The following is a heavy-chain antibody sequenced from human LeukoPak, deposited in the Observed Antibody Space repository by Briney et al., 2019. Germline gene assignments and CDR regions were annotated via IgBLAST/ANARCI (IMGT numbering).Heavy chain of an antibody. Sequence: GGSLRLSCAASGFTFSSYAMHWVRQAPGKGLEWVSAISGSGGSTYYADSVKGRFTISRDNSKNTLYLQMNSLRAEDTAVYYCAKAGYSSSWSRKYYFDYWGQGTLVTVSS. D-gene: IGHD6-13*01. CDR2: ISGSGGST. CDR1: GFTFSSYA. CDR3: AKAGYSSSWSRKYYFDY. V-gene: IGHV3-23*01. J-gene: IGHJ4*02.